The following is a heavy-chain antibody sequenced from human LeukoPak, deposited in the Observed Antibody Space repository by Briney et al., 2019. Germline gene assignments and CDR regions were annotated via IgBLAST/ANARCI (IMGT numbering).Heavy chain of an antibody. CDR2: ITGGGGST. Sequence: GGSLRLSCAASAFTFSSYSMSWVRHAPGKGLEWVSSITGGGGSTYFADSVKDRFTISRDNSRNTLYLQLNSLRAEDTAVYYCAKSPYYDASGYNREYYFDCWGQGTLVTVSS. CDR1: AFTFSSYS. J-gene: IGHJ4*02. CDR3: AKSPYYDASGYNREYYFDC. V-gene: IGHV3-23*01. D-gene: IGHD3-22*01.